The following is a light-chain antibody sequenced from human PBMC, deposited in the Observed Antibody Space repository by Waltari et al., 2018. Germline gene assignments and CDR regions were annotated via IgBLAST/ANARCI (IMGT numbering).Light chain of an antibody. CDR3: HQYYSVPFT. V-gene: IGKV4-1*01. CDR2: WAS. Sequence: DIVMTQSPDSLAVSLGERATINCKSSQSVLYSSDNKNYLAWYHQKPGQPPKLLIYWASTRESGVPDRFSGSGSGTDFTLTISSLQAEDVAVYYCHQYYSVPFTFGPGTKVDIK. J-gene: IGKJ3*01. CDR1: QSVLYSSDNKNY.